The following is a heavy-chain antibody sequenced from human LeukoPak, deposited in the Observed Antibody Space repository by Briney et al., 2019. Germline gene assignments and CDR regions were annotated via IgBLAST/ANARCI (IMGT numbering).Heavy chain of an antibody. D-gene: IGHD5-12*01. CDR3: AKDRRGYSGYADY. J-gene: IGHJ4*02. CDR1: GFTFSSYA. V-gene: IGHV3-23*01. CDR2: ISGSGGST. Sequence: HPGGSLRLSFAASGFTFSSYAMSWVRQAPGKGLEWVAAISGSGGSTYYADSVKGRFTISRDNSKNTLYLQMNSLRAEDTAVYYCAKDRRGYSGYADYWGQGTLVTVSS.